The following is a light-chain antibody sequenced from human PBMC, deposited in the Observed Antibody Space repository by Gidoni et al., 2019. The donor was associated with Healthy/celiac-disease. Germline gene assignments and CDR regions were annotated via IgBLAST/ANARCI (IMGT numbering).Light chain of an antibody. J-gene: IGKJ4*01. V-gene: IGKV4-1*01. CDR1: QSVLYSSNNKNY. CDR2: WAS. CDR3: QQYYSTPLT. Sequence: DIVMTQSPDSLAVSLGERATINCKSSQSVLYSSNNKNYLALYQQKPGQPPKLLIYWASTRDSGVPDRFSGSGSGTDFTLTISSLQAEDVAVYYCQQYYSTPLTFGGGTKVEIK.